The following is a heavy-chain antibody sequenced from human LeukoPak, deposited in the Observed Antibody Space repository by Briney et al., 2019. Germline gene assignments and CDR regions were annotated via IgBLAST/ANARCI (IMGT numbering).Heavy chain of an antibody. D-gene: IGHD6-19*01. CDR3: AKTTTGYSSGRYPGWPVDY. CDR1: GFTFDDYA. V-gene: IGHV3-23*01. Sequence: GGSLRLSCAASGFTFDDYAMHWVRQAPGKGLEWVSGIFGSGGSAHYADSVKGRFTISRDNSKNTVYLQMNSLRAEDTAVYYCAKTTTGYSSGRYPGWPVDYWGQGALVTVSS. J-gene: IGHJ4*02. CDR2: IFGSGGSA.